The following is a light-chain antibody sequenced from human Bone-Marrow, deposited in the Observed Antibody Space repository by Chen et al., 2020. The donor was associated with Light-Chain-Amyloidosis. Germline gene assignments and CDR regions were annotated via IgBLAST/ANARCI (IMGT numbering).Light chain of an antibody. V-gene: IGLV2-11*01. Sequence: QSALTQPRSVSGSPGQSITISCTGTSGDVGGYYFVSWYQQHPGKAPQLIIYDVSKRPPGVPHRFSGSKSGNTASLTVHGLQAEDEADYYCSSYAGSYTWVFGGGTKLTVL. CDR2: DVS. J-gene: IGLJ3*02. CDR3: SSYAGSYTWV. CDR1: SGDVGGYYF.